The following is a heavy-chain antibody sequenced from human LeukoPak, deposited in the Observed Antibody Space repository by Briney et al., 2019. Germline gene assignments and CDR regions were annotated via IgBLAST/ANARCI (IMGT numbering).Heavy chain of an antibody. J-gene: IGHJ4*02. CDR2: ISDSGVNI. V-gene: IGHV3-23*01. CDR1: GFTFNTYA. CDR3: ARDHSLVPATANYFDY. D-gene: IGHD2-2*01. Sequence: GGSLRLSCAASGFTFNTYAMSWVRQAPGEGLQWVSTISDSGVNIYYADSVKGRFTISRDNSKNTLYLQMNSLRAEDTAVYYCARDHSLVPATANYFDYWGQGTLVTVSS.